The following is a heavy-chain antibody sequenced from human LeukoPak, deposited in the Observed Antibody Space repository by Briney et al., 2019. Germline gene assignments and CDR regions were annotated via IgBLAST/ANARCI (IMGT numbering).Heavy chain of an antibody. CDR2: ISAYNGNT. Sequence: ASVKVSCKASGYTFTSYGISWVRQAPGQGLEWMGWISAYNGNTNYAQKLQGRVTMTTDTSTSTAYMELRSLRSDDTAVYYCAREGNNYDFWSGYPYYYYYYMDVWGKGTTVTVSS. J-gene: IGHJ6*03. CDR1: GYTFTSYG. D-gene: IGHD3-3*01. CDR3: AREGNNYDFWSGYPYYYYYYMDV. V-gene: IGHV1-18*01.